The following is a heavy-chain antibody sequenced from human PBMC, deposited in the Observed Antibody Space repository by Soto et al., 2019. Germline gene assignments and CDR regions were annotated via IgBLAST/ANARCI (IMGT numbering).Heavy chain of an antibody. D-gene: IGHD2-2*01. CDR2: IRSRVNLV. CDR1: GFTFTTYS. V-gene: IGHV3-48*01. J-gene: IGHJ4*02. CDR3: ARDIDYAFDY. Sequence: EVQLVESGGNLVQPGGSLRLSCVASGFTFTTYSMNWVRQAPGKGLEWLSYIRSRVNLVSYADSVKGRVTISTDIAKNSLYLQMNNLRAEDTAVYFCARDIDYAFDYWGQGTLVTVSS.